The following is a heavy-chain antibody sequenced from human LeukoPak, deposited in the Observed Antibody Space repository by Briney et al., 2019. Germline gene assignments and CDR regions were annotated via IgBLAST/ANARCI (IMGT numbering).Heavy chain of an antibody. J-gene: IGHJ4*02. CDR2: IDDSGST. CDR1: GGSVSSSSYF. D-gene: IGHD3-22*01. Sequence: SETLSLTCTVSGGSVSSSSYFWGWIRQPPGKGLDWIGSIDDSGSTYYNPSLKSRVTISVDTSKNQFSLRLSSVTAADTAVYYWARMGPKNRSGYYYYWGQGTLVTVSS. V-gene: IGHV4-39*01. CDR3: ARMGPKNRSGYYYY.